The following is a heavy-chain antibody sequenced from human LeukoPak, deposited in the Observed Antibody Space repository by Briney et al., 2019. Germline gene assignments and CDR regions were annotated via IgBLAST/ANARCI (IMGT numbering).Heavy chain of an antibody. Sequence: GGSLRLSCAASGSTFSNYGMNWVRQAPGKGLEWVSIITSGVGITYYADSVKGRFTISRDNSKNTLYLQMNSLRADDTAVYYCAKGDYYDFDYWGQGTLVTVSS. J-gene: IGHJ4*02. V-gene: IGHV3-23*01. CDR2: ITSGVGIT. CDR3: AKGDYYDFDY. CDR1: GSTFSNYG. D-gene: IGHD3-10*01.